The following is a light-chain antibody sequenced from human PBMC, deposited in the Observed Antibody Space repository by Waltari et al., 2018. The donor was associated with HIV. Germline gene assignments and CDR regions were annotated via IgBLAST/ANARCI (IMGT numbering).Light chain of an antibody. CDR1: QSVISSY. CDR2: GAS. Sequence: EIVLTQSPGTLSLSPGERATLSCSASQSVISSYLAWYQQKPGQAPRLLIYGASSGATGIPARFSGSGSGTDFTLTISGLEPEDFAMYYCQQYGSSPWTFGQGTKVEIK. V-gene: IGKV3-20*01. CDR3: QQYGSSPWT. J-gene: IGKJ1*01.